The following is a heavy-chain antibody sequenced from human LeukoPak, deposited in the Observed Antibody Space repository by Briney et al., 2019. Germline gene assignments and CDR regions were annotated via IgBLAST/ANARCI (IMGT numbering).Heavy chain of an antibody. CDR3: TTEWIQLFDY. Sequence: PGGSLRLSCAASGFSFSNVWMSWVRQVPGKGLEWVGRIRSKTDGETTDYAAPVKSRFTTSRDDSKNTLYLQMNSLKTEDTAVYYCTTEWIQLFDYWGQGTLVTVSS. D-gene: IGHD5-18*01. CDR2: IRSKTDGETT. CDR1: GFSFSNVW. J-gene: IGHJ4*02. V-gene: IGHV3-15*01.